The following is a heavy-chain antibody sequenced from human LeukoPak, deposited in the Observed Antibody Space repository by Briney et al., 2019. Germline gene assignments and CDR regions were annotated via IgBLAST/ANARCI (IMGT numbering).Heavy chain of an antibody. CDR1: GFTFSSYS. V-gene: IGHV3-21*01. Sequence: PGGSLRLSCAASGFTFSSYSMNWVRQAPGKGLEWVSSISSSSSYIYYADSVKGRFTISRDNAKNSLYLQMNSLRAEDTAVYYCARGPLLWFGGDQNQLSYYFDYWGQGTLVTVSS. D-gene: IGHD3-10*01. CDR2: ISSSSSYI. J-gene: IGHJ4*02. CDR3: ARGPLLWFGGDQNQLSYYFDY.